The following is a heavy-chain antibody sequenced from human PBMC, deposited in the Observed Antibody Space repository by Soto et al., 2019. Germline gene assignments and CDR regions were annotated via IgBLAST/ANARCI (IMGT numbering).Heavy chain of an antibody. CDR2: IYYSGST. Sequence: SETLSLTCTVSGGSISSYYWSWIRQPPGKGLEWIGYIYYSGSTNYNPSLKSRVTISVDTSKNQFSLKLSSVTAADTAVYYCARLIAVAGVGDDYFDSWGQGTLVTVSS. V-gene: IGHV4-59*12. CDR1: GGSISSYY. J-gene: IGHJ4*02. CDR3: ARLIAVAGVGDDYFDS. D-gene: IGHD6-19*01.